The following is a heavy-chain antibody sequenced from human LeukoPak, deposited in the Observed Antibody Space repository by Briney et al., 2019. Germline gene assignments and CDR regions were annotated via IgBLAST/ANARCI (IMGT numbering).Heavy chain of an antibody. CDR2: FIPIFGTA. CDR1: GGTFSSYA. D-gene: IGHD2-2*01. J-gene: IGHJ4*02. CDR3: ARGAVPAALDY. V-gene: IGHV1-69*05. Sequence: SVKVSCKASGGTFSSYATSWVRHAPGQGLEWMGGFIPIFGTANYAQKFQGRVTITTDESTSTAYMELRSLRSEDTAVYYCARGAVPAALDYWGQGTLVTVSS.